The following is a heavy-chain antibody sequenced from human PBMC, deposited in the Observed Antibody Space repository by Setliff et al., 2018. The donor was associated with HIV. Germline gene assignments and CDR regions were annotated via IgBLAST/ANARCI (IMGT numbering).Heavy chain of an antibody. Sequence: SETLSLTCSLSGDSMSTYYWSWIRQTAGKGLEWIGRIHNSGNTNYNPSFMSRVSMSVDTSKSQFSLKLRSVTAADTAVFYCARVPFTTGFDYWGQGILVTVSS. D-gene: IGHD3-3*01. CDR3: ARVPFTTGFDY. CDR2: IHNSGNT. V-gene: IGHV4-4*07. J-gene: IGHJ4*02. CDR1: GDSMSTYY.